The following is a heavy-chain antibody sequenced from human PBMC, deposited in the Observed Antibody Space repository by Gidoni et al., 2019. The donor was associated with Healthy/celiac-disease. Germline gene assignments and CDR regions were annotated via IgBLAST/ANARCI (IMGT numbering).Heavy chain of an antibody. V-gene: IGHV3-23*01. CDR2: ISGSGGST. CDR3: AKEGAALAYCGGDCYPY. D-gene: IGHD2-21*02. CDR1: GFTFSSYA. Sequence: EVQLLESGGGLVQPGGSLRLSCAASGFTFSSYAMSWVRQAPGKGLEWVSAISGSGGSTYYADSVKGRFTISRDNSKNTLYLQMNSLRAEDTAVYYCAKEGAALAYCGGDCYPYWGQGTLVTVSS. J-gene: IGHJ4*02.